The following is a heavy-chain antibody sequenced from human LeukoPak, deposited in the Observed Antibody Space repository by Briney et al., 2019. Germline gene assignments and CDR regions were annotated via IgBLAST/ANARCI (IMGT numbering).Heavy chain of an antibody. CDR1: GYTFTSYD. D-gene: IGHD3-3*01. Sequence: RASVKVSCKASGYTFTSYDINWVRQAPGQGLEWMGWISAYNGNTNYAQKLQGRVTMTTDTSTSTAYMELRSLRSDDTAVYYCARFFGAGDNWFDPWGQGTLVTVSS. CDR3: ARFFGAGDNWFDP. J-gene: IGHJ5*02. V-gene: IGHV1-18*01. CDR2: ISAYNGNT.